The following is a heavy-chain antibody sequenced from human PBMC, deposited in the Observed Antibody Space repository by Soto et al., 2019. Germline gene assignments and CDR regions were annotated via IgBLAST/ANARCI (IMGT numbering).Heavy chain of an antibody. V-gene: IGHV2-5*01. Sequence: QITLKESGPTLVKPTQTLTLTCTFSGFPLNARGVGVCWIRQPPGKALEWLAIIYWNDDKRYSPSLKSRLTITKDTSKNQVVLTMTNMDPVDTAKYYCAHSPWGAAPDYWGQGTLVTVSS. J-gene: IGHJ4*02. CDR1: GFPLNARGVG. D-gene: IGHD3-16*01. CDR2: IYWNDDK. CDR3: AHSPWGAAPDY.